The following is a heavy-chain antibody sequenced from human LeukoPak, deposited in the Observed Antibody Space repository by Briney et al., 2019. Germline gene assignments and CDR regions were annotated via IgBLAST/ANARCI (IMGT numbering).Heavy chain of an antibody. V-gene: IGHV3-33*06. Sequence: PGRSLRLSCAASGFTFSSYGMHWVRQAPGKGLEWVAVIWYDGSNKYYADSVKGRFTISRDNSKNTLYLQMNSLRAEDTAVYYCAKDGSGWSDGVGYWGQGTLVTVSS. CDR1: GFTFSSYG. CDR2: IWYDGSNK. J-gene: IGHJ4*02. D-gene: IGHD6-19*01. CDR3: AKDGSGWSDGVGY.